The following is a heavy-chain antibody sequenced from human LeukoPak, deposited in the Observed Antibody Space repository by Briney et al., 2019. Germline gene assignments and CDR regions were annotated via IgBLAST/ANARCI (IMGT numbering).Heavy chain of an antibody. CDR1: NYTFTTYG. J-gene: IGHJ4*02. CDR3: ARDPTLQDY. V-gene: IGHV1-69*04. CDR2: IIPILGIA. D-gene: IGHD5-24*01. Sequence: GASVKVSCKASNYTFTTYGISWVRQAPGQGLEWMGRIIPILGIANYAQKFQGRVMITADKSTSTAYMELSSLRSEDTAVYYCARDPTLQDYWGQGTLVTVSS.